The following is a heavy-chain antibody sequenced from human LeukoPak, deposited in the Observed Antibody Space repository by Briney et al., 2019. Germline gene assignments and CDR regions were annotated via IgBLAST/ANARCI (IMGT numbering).Heavy chain of an antibody. CDR2: ISHVGGT. V-gene: IGHV3-23*01. J-gene: IGHJ4*02. CDR3: AKDREYDDSCDYNG. D-gene: IGHD3-22*01. CDR1: GFTFSGHW. Sequence: GGSLRLSCAASGFTFSGHWMSWVRQAPEKGLEWVSTISHVGGTYYADSVRGRFTISRDDSKNMVYLQMDSLRAEDTAVYYCAKDREYDDSCDYNGWGQGTLVTVSS.